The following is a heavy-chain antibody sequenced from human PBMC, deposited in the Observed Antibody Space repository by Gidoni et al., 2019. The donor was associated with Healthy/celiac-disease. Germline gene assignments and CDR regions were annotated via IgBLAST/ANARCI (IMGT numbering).Heavy chain of an antibody. CDR1: GFTFSSYA. J-gene: IGHJ4*02. CDR2: ISYDGSNK. CDR3: ARSPGDYGDYVDY. V-gene: IGHV3-30-3*01. Sequence: QVQLVESGGGVVQPGRSLRLACAASGFTFSSYAMHWLRQAPGKGLEWVAVISYDGSNKYYEDSVKGRFTISRDNSKNTLYLQMNILRAEDTAVYYWARSPGDYGDYVDYWGQGTLVTVSS. D-gene: IGHD4-17*01.